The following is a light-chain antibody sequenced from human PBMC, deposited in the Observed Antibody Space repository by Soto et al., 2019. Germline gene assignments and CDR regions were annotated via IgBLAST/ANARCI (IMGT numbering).Light chain of an antibody. CDR3: QQYNSYPLT. Sequence: DIQMTQSPSSLSASVGDRVSVTWRASQDVSSWLAWYQQKPGKAPKLLIYAASTLQSGVPSRFSGSGSGTEFTLTISSLQPDDFATYYCQQYNSYPLTFGGGTKVDI. CDR1: QDVSSW. V-gene: IGKV1D-16*01. J-gene: IGKJ4*01. CDR2: AAS.